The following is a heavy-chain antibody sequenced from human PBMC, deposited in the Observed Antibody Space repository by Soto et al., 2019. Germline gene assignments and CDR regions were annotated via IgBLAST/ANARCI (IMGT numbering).Heavy chain of an antibody. CDR2: IYLSGST. CDR1: GGSFSSGSYS. J-gene: IGHJ4*02. CDR3: AGGIAARPLGY. D-gene: IGHD6-6*01. V-gene: IGHV4-30-2*01. Sequence: PSETLSLTCTVSGGSFSSGSYSWSWIRQPPGKGLEWIGYIYLSGSTYYNPSLKCRVTISVDRSKNQFSLKLSSVTAADTAVYYCAGGIAARPLGYWGQGTLVTVSS.